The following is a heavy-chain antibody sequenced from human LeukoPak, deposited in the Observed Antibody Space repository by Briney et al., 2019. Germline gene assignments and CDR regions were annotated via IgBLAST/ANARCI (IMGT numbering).Heavy chain of an antibody. CDR3: ARLELLDQRSDY. J-gene: IGHJ4*02. CDR1: GGSISSYY. V-gene: IGHV4-59*08. D-gene: IGHD1-26*01. CDR2: IYYSGST. Sequence: SETLSLTCTVSGGSISSYYWSWIRQTPGKGLEWIGYIYYSGSTNYNPSLKSRVTISVDTSKNQFSLKLSSVTAADTAVYYCARLELLDQRSDYWGQGTLVTVSS.